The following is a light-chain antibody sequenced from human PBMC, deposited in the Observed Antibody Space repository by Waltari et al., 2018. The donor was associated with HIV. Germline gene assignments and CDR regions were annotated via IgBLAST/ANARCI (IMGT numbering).Light chain of an antibody. CDR2: NED. J-gene: IGLJ3*02. CDR3: STWDDRLSIPV. CDR1: ISNIGINP. V-gene: IGLV1-44*01. Sequence: QSALVQPPSLSVTPGQRVTISCSGSISNIGINPVNWYRRVPGAAPKLLIYNEDQRPSGVPDRFSASKSGTSASLAISGLQSEDEADYFCSTWDDRLSIPVFGGGTFLTV.